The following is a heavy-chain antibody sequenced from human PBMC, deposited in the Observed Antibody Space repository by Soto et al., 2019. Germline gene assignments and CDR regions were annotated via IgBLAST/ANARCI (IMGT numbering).Heavy chain of an antibody. Sequence: XGTLSLTCTVSGGSISSSSYYWGWIRQPPGKGLEWIGSIYYSGSTYYNPSLKSRVTISVDTSKNQFSLKLSSVTAADTAVYYCARRPGEADAFDIWGQGTMVTVSS. CDR1: GGSISSSSYY. CDR2: IYYSGST. V-gene: IGHV4-39*01. J-gene: IGHJ3*02. D-gene: IGHD2-21*01. CDR3: ARRPGEADAFDI.